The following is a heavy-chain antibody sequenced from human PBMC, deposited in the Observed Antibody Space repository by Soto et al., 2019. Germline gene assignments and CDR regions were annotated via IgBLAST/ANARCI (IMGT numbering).Heavy chain of an antibody. Sequence: GGSLRLSCAASGFTFSSYWMSWVRQAPGKGLEWVANIKQDGSEKYYVDSVKGRFTISRDNTKNSLYLQMNSLRAEDTAVYYCARDGHTEKKYQLLWLGYYYYGMDVWGQGTTVTVSS. V-gene: IGHV3-7*01. CDR3: ARDGHTEKKYQLLWLGYYYYGMDV. J-gene: IGHJ6*02. CDR2: IKQDGSEK. D-gene: IGHD2-2*01. CDR1: GFTFSSYW.